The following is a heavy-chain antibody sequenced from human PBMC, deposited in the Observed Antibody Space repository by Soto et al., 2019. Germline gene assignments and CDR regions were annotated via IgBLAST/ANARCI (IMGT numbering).Heavy chain of an antibody. CDR1: GFTFGDYA. J-gene: IGHJ6*03. CDR3: TRDPTPRITIFGVPDYYYYYYMDV. D-gene: IGHD3-3*01. V-gene: IGHV3-49*03. CDR2: IRSKAYGGTT. Sequence: GGSLRLSCTASGFTFGDYAMSWFRQAPGKGLEWVGFIRSKAYGGTTEYAASMKGRFTISRDDSKSIAYLQMNSLKTEDTAVYYCTRDPTPRITIFGVPDYYYYYYMDVWGKGITVTVS.